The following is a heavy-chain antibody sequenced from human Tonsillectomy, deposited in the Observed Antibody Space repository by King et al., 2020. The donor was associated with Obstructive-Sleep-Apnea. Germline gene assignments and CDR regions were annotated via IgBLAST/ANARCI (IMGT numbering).Heavy chain of an antibody. D-gene: IGHD1-26*01. CDR1: GYTFSGYY. V-gene: IGHV1-2*02. CDR3: ARDVGRGVRSNWFDP. CDR2: VNPDSGGT. Sequence: GQLVQSGAEVKKPGASVKVSCKASGYTFSGYYIHWVRQAPGQRLEWMGWVNPDSGGTDYAQKFQDRVIMTRDTSISTAYMELSRLRSDDTAVYYCARDVGRGVRSNWFDPWGQGTLVTVSS. J-gene: IGHJ5*02.